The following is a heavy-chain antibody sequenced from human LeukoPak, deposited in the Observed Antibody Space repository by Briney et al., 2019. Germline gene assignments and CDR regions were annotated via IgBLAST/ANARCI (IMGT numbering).Heavy chain of an antibody. CDR3: AKSGYSGHDSGIDY. CDR1: GFTFSSYG. CDR2: ISYDGSNK. Sequence: GRSLRLSCAASGFTFSSYGMHWVRQAPGKGLEWVAVISYDGSNKYYADSVKGRFTISRDNSKNTLYLQMNSLRAEDTAVYYCAKSGYSGHDSGIDYWGQGTLVTVSS. V-gene: IGHV3-30*18. J-gene: IGHJ4*02. D-gene: IGHD5-12*01.